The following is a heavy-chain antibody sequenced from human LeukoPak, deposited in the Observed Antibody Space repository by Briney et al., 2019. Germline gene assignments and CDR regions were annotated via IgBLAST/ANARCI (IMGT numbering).Heavy chain of an antibody. J-gene: IGHJ4*02. Sequence: SETLSLTCTVSGGPISSSSYYWGWIRQPPGKGLEWIGSIYYSGSTYYNPSLKSRVTISVDTSKNQFSLKLSSVTAADTAVYYCARVVLVWSGYWPGLYDYWGQGTLVTVSS. CDR3: ARVVLVWSGYWPGLYDY. V-gene: IGHV4-39*07. D-gene: IGHD3-3*01. CDR1: GGPISSSSYY. CDR2: IYYSGST.